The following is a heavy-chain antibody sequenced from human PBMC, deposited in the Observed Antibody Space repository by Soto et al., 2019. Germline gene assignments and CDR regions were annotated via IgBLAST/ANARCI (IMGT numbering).Heavy chain of an antibody. V-gene: IGHV1-69*01. CDR2: IMPIFGTI. Sequence: QVQLVQSGAEVKKPGSSVKVSCKASGGTFSKYAISWVRQAPGQGLEWMGGIMPIFGTIKYAQKFPGRVPITADESTSTAYMELSSLRSEDTAVYYCARAYCSSTSCPYGMDVWGQGTTVTVSS. CDR1: GGTFSKYA. CDR3: ARAYCSSTSCPYGMDV. D-gene: IGHD2-2*01. J-gene: IGHJ6*02.